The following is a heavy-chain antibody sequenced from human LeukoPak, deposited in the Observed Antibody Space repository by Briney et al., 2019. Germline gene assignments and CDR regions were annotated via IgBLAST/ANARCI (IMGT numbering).Heavy chain of an antibody. CDR1: GGSISSGDYY. CDR3: ASIAAAGTPDFDY. V-gene: IGHV4-30-4*01. D-gene: IGHD6-13*01. Sequence: SETLSLTCTVSGGSISSGDYYWSWIRQPPGKGLEWIGYIYYSGSTYYNPSLKRRVTISVDTSKNQFSLKLSSVTAADTAVYYCASIAAAGTPDFDYWGQGTLVTVSS. J-gene: IGHJ4*02. CDR2: IYYSGST.